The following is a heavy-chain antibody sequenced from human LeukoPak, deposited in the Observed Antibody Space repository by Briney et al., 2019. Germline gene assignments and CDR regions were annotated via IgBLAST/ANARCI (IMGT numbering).Heavy chain of an antibody. D-gene: IGHD3-10*01. CDR2: IDPSGTT. V-gene: IGHV4-34*01. Sequence: SETLSLTCAIYGGSFSGNYWSWIRQPPGKGLEWIGEIDPSGTTNYNPSLKSRVTISGDTSKNQFSLNLISVTAADTAVYYGAGDTDDYSYMDVWGKGTTVTVSS. J-gene: IGHJ6*03. CDR1: GGSFSGNY. CDR3: AGDTDDYSYMDV.